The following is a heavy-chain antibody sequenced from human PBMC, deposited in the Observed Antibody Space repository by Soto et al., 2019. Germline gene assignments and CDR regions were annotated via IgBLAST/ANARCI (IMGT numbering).Heavy chain of an antibody. Sequence: QVQLVQSGAEVREPGASVKVSCKASGYSFTSLDINWVRQTAGQGLERMGWMQPSTGRTGYAQKCQGRVTMTRDTSINPAYMELTTLTSDDTAFYYCARGVSAGVDYWGQGTLVTVSS. V-gene: IGHV1-8*01. CDR3: ARGVSAGVDY. CDR2: MQPSTGRT. J-gene: IGHJ4*02. D-gene: IGHD1-26*01. CDR1: GYSFTSLD.